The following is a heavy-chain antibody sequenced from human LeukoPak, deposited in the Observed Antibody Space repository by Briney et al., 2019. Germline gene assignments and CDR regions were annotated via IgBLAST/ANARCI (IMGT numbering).Heavy chain of an antibody. CDR2: INPRNGET. D-gene: IGHD3-16*01. V-gene: IGHV1-2*02. Sequence: GASVRVSCKASGYSLSDNYLHWMRQAPGQRLEWMAWINPRNGETKFAPRFQGRVTLTRDTSITTAYMELSRLRPDDTAVYYCARSQFRTTNSGAWGFQPWGQGTLVTVSS. CDR1: GYSLSDNY. CDR3: ARSQFRTTNSGAWGFQP. J-gene: IGHJ1*01.